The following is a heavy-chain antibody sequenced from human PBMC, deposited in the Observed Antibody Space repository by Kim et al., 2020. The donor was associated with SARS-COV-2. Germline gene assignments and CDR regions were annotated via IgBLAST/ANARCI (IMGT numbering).Heavy chain of an antibody. J-gene: IGHJ4*02. V-gene: IGHV4-59*01. CDR2: IYYSGST. CDR1: GGSISSYY. Sequence: SETLSLTCTVSGGSISSYYWSWIRQPPGKGLEWIGYIYYSGSTNYNPSLKSRVTISVDTSKNQFSLKLSSVTAADTAVYYCAREAPGVTTFGYGGQGTLVTVSS. CDR3: AREAPGVTTFGY. D-gene: IGHD4-17*01.